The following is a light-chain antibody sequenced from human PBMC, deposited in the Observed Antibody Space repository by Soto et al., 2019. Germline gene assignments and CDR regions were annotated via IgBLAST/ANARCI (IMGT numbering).Light chain of an antibody. CDR1: ESISNSY. V-gene: IGKV3-20*01. J-gene: IGKJ1*01. CDR2: GAS. Sequence: TQSPSTLSASLGDRVTITSLASESISNSYLAWYQQKRGQAPRLLLYGASNRATGIPDRISGSGSGTDFTLTISRLEPEDSAVYFCQQYATSRTFGQGTKVDIK. CDR3: QQYATSRT.